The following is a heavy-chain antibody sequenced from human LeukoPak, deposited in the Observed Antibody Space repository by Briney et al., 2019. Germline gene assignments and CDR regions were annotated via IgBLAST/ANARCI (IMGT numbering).Heavy chain of an antibody. CDR3: AKGLYSSGWYGGDY. CDR1: GFTFSSYG. J-gene: IGHJ4*02. D-gene: IGHD6-19*01. CDR2: ISYDGSNK. V-gene: IGHV3-30*18. Sequence: PGRSLRLSCAASGFTFSSYGMHWVRQAPGKGLEWVAFISYDGSNKYYADSVKGRFTISRDNSKNTLYLQMNSLRAEDTAVYYCAKGLYSSGWYGGDYWGQGTLVTVSS.